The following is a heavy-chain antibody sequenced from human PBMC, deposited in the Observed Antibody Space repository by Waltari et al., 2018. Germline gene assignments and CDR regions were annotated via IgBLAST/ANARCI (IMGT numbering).Heavy chain of an antibody. CDR3: ARDQWFAFDI. CDR2: IKKDGSEE. D-gene: IGHD3-22*01. CDR1: GFTLSSYW. V-gene: IGHV3-7*01. Sequence: EVQLVESGGGLVQPGGSLRLSCAASGFTLSSYWMSWVRQAPGKGLRWVANIKKDGSEEYYVDSVRGRFTISGDNAKNSLYLQMNSLRPEDTAVYYCARDQWFAFDIWGQGTMVTVSS. J-gene: IGHJ3*02.